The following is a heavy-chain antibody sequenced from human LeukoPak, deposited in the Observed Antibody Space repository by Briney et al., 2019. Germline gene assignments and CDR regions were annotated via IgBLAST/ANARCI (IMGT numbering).Heavy chain of an antibody. CDR2: INHSGST. J-gene: IGHJ4*02. V-gene: IGHV4-34*01. Sequence: SETLSLTCAVYGGTFSGYYWSWIRQPPGKGLEWIGEINHSGSTNYNPSLKSRVTISIDESQNQFSLRLTSVTAADTAVYYCARDAYSTGWYIGYWGQGTLVTISS. CDR1: GGTFSGYY. D-gene: IGHD6-19*01. CDR3: ARDAYSTGWYIGY.